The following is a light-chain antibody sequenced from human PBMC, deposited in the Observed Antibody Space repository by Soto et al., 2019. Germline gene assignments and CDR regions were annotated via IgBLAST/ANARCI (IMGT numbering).Light chain of an antibody. J-gene: IGKJ1*01. Sequence: DIVMTQSPDSLAVSLGERATINCKSSQSVLYSSNNKNYLDWYQQKPGQPPKLLIYWASTRESGVPDRFSGSGSGTDFTLTISSLQAEDLAVYYCQQYYSTPRTFGQGTKVEIK. CDR2: WAS. CDR1: QSVLYSSNNKNY. V-gene: IGKV4-1*01. CDR3: QQYYSTPRT.